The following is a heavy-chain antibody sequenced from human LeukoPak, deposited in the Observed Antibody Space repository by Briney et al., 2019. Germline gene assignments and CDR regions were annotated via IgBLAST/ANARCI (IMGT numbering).Heavy chain of an antibody. CDR3: ARDIGYRSGSYYFDY. V-gene: IGHV1-18*01. Sequence: GASVKVSCNSSAYTFTNYGISWVRQAPGQGLELMGWISAYNTNTNYAQKLQGRLTMTTDTSTSTAYMELRSLRSDDTAVYYCARDIGYRSGSYYFDYWGQGTLVTVSS. CDR1: AYTFTNYG. D-gene: IGHD5-18*01. J-gene: IGHJ4*02. CDR2: ISAYNTNT.